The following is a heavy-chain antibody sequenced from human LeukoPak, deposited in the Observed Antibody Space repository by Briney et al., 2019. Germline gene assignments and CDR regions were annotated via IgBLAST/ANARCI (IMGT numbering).Heavy chain of an antibody. CDR2: IKQDGSEK. CDR1: GFTFSNYW. CDR3: AELGITMIGGV. V-gene: IGHV3-7*01. Sequence: GGSLRLSCAASGFTFSNYWMSWVRQAPGKGLEWVANIKQDGSEKYYIDSVKGRFTISRDNAKNSLYLQMNSLRAEDTAVYYCAELGITMIGGVWGKGTTVTISS. D-gene: IGHD3-10*02. J-gene: IGHJ6*04.